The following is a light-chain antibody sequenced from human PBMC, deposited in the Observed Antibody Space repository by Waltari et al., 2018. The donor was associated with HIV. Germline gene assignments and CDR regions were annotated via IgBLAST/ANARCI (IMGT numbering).Light chain of an antibody. J-gene: IGKJ2*01. CDR3: QQYNNLPPYT. CDR2: GAS. CDR1: QSVRIN. V-gene: IGKV3-15*01. Sequence: EIVMTQSPATLSVSPGERATLSCRASQSVRINLAWYQQKPGQPPRLLIYGASARATGIPARFSGSGSGTEFTLTISSLQSEDFAVYYCQQYNNLPPYTFGQGTKLEIK.